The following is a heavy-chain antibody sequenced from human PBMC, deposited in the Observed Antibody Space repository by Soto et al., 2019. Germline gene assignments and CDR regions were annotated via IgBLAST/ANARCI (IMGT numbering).Heavy chain of an antibody. V-gene: IGHV1-2*04. CDR1: GYTFTGYD. D-gene: IGHD3-22*01. J-gene: IGHJ6*02. CDR3: ARDHGLRYYDSSGYRYYYYGMDV. Sequence: ASVKVSCKASGYTFTGYDMHCVRQAPGQGLEWMGWINPNSGGTNYAQKFQGWVTMTRDTSISTAYMELSRLRSDDTAVYYCARDHGLRYYDSSGYRYYYYGMDVWGQGTTVTVSS. CDR2: INPNSGGT.